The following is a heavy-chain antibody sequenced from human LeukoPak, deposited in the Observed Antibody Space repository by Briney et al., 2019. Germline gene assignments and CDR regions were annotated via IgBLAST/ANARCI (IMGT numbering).Heavy chain of an antibody. D-gene: IGHD3-10*01. Sequence: ASVTVSCTASGYTFTSYDIDWVRQATGQALEWMGWMNPNSGNTGYAEKFQGRVTMTRSTSITTAYTELSSLRPDDTAVDYCVRCAVGCYYNYGIDAWGQGTTVTVSS. CDR3: VRCAVGCYYNYGIDA. CDR2: MNPNSGNT. CDR1: GYTFTSYD. V-gene: IGHV1-8*01. J-gene: IGHJ6*02.